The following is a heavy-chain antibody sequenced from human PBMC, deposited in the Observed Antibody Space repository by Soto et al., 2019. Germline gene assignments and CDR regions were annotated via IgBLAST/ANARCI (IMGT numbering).Heavy chain of an antibody. CDR3: ARTAAAGKYYYGVDV. D-gene: IGHD6-13*01. CDR2: IYPGDSDT. Sequence: PGESLKISCKGSGYSFTSYWIDWVRQMPGKGLEWMGIIYPGDSDTRYSPSFQGQVTISADKSISTAYLQWSSLKASDTAIYYCARTAAAGKYYYGVDVWGQGTPVTVS. V-gene: IGHV5-51*01. J-gene: IGHJ6*02. CDR1: GYSFTSYW.